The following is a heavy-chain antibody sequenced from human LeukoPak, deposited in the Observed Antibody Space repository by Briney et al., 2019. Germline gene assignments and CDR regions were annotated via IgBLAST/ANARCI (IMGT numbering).Heavy chain of an antibody. D-gene: IGHD2-8*01. J-gene: IGHJ5*02. V-gene: IGHV1-69*13. CDR1: GGTFSSYA. Sequence: SVKVSCKTYGGTFSSYAIIWVRQAPGQGLEWMGGIIPILGTASYAQKFQGRVTITADESTSTAYMELSSLRSEDTAVYYCARDACTNGVSYRNPPWGQGTLVTVSS. CDR3: ARDACTNGVSYRNPP. CDR2: IIPILGTA.